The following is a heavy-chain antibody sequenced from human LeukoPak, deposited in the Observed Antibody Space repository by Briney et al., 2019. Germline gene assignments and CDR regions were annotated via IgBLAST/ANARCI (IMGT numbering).Heavy chain of an antibody. CDR1: GFTFSNFN. CDR2: ISYDQNNK. J-gene: IGHJ6*02. CDR3: ARDSYGMDV. Sequence: GGSLRLSCAASGFTFSNFNMYWVRQAPGKGLEWVTGISYDQNNKYYADSVRGRFTVSRDNSKNTLYLQMSSLKPDDTGVYYCARDSYGMDVWGQGTTVTVSS. V-gene: IGHV3-30-3*01.